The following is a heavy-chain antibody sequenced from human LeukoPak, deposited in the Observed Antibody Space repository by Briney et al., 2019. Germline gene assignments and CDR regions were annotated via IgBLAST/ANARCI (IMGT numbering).Heavy chain of an antibody. CDR3: ARYYYGSGSFFFDY. CDR1: GGSISSYY. D-gene: IGHD3-10*01. Sequence: SETLSLTCTVSGGSISSYYWSWIRQPPGKGLEWIGYIYYSGSTNYNPSLKSRVTISVDTSKNQFSLKLSSVTAADTAVYYCARYYYGSGSFFFDYWGQGTLVTVSS. J-gene: IGHJ4*02. V-gene: IGHV4-59*01. CDR2: IYYSGST.